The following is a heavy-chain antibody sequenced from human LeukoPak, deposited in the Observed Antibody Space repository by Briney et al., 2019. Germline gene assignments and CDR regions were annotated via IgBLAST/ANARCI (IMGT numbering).Heavy chain of an antibody. CDR2: IRYDGSNK. D-gene: IGHD5-18*01. Sequence: GGSLRLSCAASGFTFSSYGMHWVRQAPGKGREWVAFIRYDGSNKYYAESVKGRFTISRDNSNNTLYLQMNSLRAEDTAVYYCAKDSGGYSYGLAFDYWGQGTLVTVSS. J-gene: IGHJ4*02. CDR3: AKDSGGYSYGLAFDY. CDR1: GFTFSSYG. V-gene: IGHV3-30*02.